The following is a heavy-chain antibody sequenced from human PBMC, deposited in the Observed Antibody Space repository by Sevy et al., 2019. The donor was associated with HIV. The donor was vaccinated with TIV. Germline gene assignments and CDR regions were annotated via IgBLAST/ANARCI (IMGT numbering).Heavy chain of an antibody. CDR2: IRYDGSNK. CDR1: GFTFSSYG. V-gene: IGHV3-30*02. D-gene: IGHD2-15*01. CDR3: AKDGVVVAAPDAFDI. Sequence: GGSLRLSCAASGFTFSSYGMHWVRQAPGKGLEWVAFIRYDGSNKYYADSVKGRFTSSRDNSKSTLYLQMNSLGAEDTAVYYCAKDGVVVAAPDAFDIWGQGTMVTVSS. J-gene: IGHJ3*02.